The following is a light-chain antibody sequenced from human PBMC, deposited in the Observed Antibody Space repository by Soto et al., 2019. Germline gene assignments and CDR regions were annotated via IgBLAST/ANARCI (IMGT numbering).Light chain of an antibody. CDR3: SSFRSGSTLYV. CDR1: SSDIGGYDY. V-gene: IGLV2-14*03. CDR2: EVS. J-gene: IGLJ1*01. Sequence: QSVLTQPASVSGSPGQSITISCTGTSSDIGGYDYVSWYQQHPGRAPKLMIYEVSNRPSGVSNRFSGSKSGNTASLTISGLQAEDEADYYCSSFRSGSTLYVFGTGTKVTV.